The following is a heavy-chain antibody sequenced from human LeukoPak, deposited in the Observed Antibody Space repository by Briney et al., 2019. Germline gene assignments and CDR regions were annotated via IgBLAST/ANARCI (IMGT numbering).Heavy chain of an antibody. CDR2: IIPIFGTA. CDR3: ARGRIPDVYDSSGCPTWFDP. D-gene: IGHD3-22*01. J-gene: IGHJ5*02. Sequence: SVKVSCKASGGTFSSYAISWVRQAPGQGLEWMGRIIPIFGTANYAQKFQGRVTITTDESTSTAYMELSSLRSEDTAVYYCARGRIPDVYDSSGCPTWFDPWGQGTLVTVSS. CDR1: GGTFSSYA. V-gene: IGHV1-69*05.